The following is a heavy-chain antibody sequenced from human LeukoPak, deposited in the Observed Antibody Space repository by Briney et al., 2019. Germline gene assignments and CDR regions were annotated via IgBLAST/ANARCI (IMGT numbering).Heavy chain of an antibody. CDR2: ISAYNGNT. V-gene: IGHV1-18*01. Sequence: ASVKVSCKASGYTFTSYGISWVRQAPGQGLEWMGWISAYNGNTNYAQKLQGRVTMTTDTSTSTAYMELRSLRSDDTAVYYCARVAAAAGTPYLDYWGQGTLVTVSS. D-gene: IGHD6-13*01. J-gene: IGHJ4*02. CDR1: GYTFTSYG. CDR3: ARVAAAAGTPYLDY.